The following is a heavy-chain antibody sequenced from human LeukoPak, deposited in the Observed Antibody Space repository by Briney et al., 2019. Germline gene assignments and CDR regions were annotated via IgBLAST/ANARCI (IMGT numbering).Heavy chain of an antibody. D-gene: IGHD2-8*01. CDR2: INPNSGGT. J-gene: IGHJ5*02. CDR1: GYTFTGYY. Sequence: ASVKVSCKASGYTFTGYYMHWVRQAPGQGLEWMGWINPNSGGTNYAQKFQGRVTMTRDTSISTAYMELSRLRSDDTAVYDCARDRSRYCTNGVCRGVLWFDPWGQGTLVTVSS. CDR3: ARDRSRYCTNGVCRGVLWFDP. V-gene: IGHV1-2*02.